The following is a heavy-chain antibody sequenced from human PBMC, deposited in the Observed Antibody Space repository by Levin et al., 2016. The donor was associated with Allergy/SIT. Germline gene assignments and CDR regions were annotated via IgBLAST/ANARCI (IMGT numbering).Heavy chain of an antibody. Sequence: WVRQAPGQGLEWMGRIIPILGIANYAQKFQGRVTITADKSTSTAYMELSSLRSEDTAVYYCARVPLWFGEFRFDYWGQGTLVTVSS. J-gene: IGHJ4*02. D-gene: IGHD3-10*01. CDR3: ARVPLWFGEFRFDY. V-gene: IGHV1-69*04. CDR2: IIPILGIA.